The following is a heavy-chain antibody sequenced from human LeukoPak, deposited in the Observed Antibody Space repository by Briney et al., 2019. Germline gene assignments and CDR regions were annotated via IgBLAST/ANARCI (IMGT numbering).Heavy chain of an antibody. CDR3: AREARAAMGSVDY. V-gene: IGHV3-30*04. CDR1: GFTFSSYA. D-gene: IGHD5-18*01. Sequence: GGSLRLSCAASGFTFSSYAMHWVRQAPGKGLEWVAVISYDGSNKYYADSVKGRFTISRDNSKNTLYVQMNSLRAEDTAVYYCAREARAAMGSVDYWGQGTLATVSS. J-gene: IGHJ4*02. CDR2: ISYDGSNK.